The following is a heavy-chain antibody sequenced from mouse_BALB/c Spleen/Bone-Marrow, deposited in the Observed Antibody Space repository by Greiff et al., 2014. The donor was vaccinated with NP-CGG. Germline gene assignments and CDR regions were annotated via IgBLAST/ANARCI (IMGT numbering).Heavy chain of an antibody. CDR1: GYTFTSYW. CDR2: IYPGDGDT. V-gene: IGHV1-87*01. D-gene: IGHD1-1*02. CDR3: ASQGDYGPFDY. J-gene: IGHJ2*01. Sequence: QVQLQQSGAELARPGASVKLSCKASGYTFTSYWMQWVKQRPGQGLEWIGAIYPGDGDTRYTQKFKGKATLTADKSSSTAYMQLSSLASEDSAVYYCASQGDYGPFDYWGQGTTLTVSS.